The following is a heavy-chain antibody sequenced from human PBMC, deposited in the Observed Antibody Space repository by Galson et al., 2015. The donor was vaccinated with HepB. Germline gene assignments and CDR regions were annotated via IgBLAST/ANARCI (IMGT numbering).Heavy chain of an antibody. CDR1: GYTFTSYD. J-gene: IGHJ3*02. Sequence: SVKVSCKASGYTFTSYDISWVRQAPGQGLEWMGWISAYNGNTNYAQKLQGRVTLTTDTSTSTAYMELRSLRSDDTAVYYCARDRSRYCTSTGCYRGAFDIWGQGTMVTVSS. V-gene: IGHV1-18*01. D-gene: IGHD2-2*01. CDR3: ARDRSRYCTSTGCYRGAFDI. CDR2: ISAYNGNT.